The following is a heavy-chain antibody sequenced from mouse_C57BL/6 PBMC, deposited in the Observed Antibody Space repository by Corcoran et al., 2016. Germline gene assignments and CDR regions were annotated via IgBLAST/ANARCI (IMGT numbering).Heavy chain of an antibody. CDR2: INPNNGGT. Sequence: EVQLQQSGPELVKPGASVKISCKASGYTFTDYYINWVKQSHGKSLEWIGDINPNNGGTSYNQKFKGKATLTVDKSSSTAYMELRSLTSEDSAVYYCARGHISNYWFAYWGQGTLVTVSA. CDR3: ARGHISNYWFAY. V-gene: IGHV1-26*01. CDR1: GYTFTDYY. J-gene: IGHJ3*01. D-gene: IGHD2-5*01.